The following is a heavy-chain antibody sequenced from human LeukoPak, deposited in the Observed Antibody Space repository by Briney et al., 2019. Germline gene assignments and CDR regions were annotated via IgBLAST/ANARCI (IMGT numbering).Heavy chain of an antibody. CDR3: ARAHYYDGSGYYDSY. V-gene: IGHV3-30*04. CDR1: GFTFSSYA. Sequence: GGSLRLSCVASGFTFSSYAMHWVRQAPGKGLEWVAVISYDGTNEYYADSVKGRFTISRDNSKNTLYLQMNSLRTDDTAVYYCARAHYYDGSGYYDSYWGQGTLVTVSS. CDR2: ISYDGTNE. D-gene: IGHD3-22*01. J-gene: IGHJ4*02.